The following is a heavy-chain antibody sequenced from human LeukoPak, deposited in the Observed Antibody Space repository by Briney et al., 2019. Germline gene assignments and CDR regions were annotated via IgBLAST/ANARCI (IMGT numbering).Heavy chain of an antibody. CDR3: VRPNPGIAAAGTPGGFDP. J-gene: IGHJ5*02. CDR1: GYTFTGYY. D-gene: IGHD6-13*01. V-gene: IGHV1-2*06. Sequence: ASVKVSCKASGYTFTGYYMHWVRQAPGQGLEWMGRINPNSGGTNYAQKFQGRVTMTRDTSISTAYMELSRLRSDDTAVYYCVRPNPGIAAAGTPGGFDPWGQGTLVTVSS. CDR2: INPNSGGT.